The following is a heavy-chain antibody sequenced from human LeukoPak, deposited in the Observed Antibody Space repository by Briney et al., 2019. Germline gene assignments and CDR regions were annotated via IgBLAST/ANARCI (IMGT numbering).Heavy chain of an antibody. CDR1: GFTFSSYW. D-gene: IGHD3-3*01. J-gene: IGHJ4*02. CDR2: IKQDGSEK. CDR3: AREGDKYDFWGAYPEYDY. V-gene: IGHV3-7*05. Sequence: GSLRLSCAASGFTFSSYWMSWVRQAPGKGLEWVANIKQDGSEKYYVDSVKGRFTISRDNAKNSLYLQMNSLRAEDTAVYYCAREGDKYDFWGAYPEYDYWGQGTLVTVSS.